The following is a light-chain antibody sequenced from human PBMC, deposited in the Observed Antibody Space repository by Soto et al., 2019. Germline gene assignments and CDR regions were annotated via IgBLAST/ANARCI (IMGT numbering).Light chain of an antibody. J-gene: IGLJ1*01. Sequence: QSALTQPASVSGSPGRSITISCTGTSSDVGGYTYVSWYQQYPGKAPKLMIFEVSNRPSGVSHRFSGSKSGNTASPTISGLQAEDEADYYCSSYTSSTIRVFGTGTKVTVL. V-gene: IGLV2-14*01. CDR2: EVS. CDR3: SSYTSSTIRV. CDR1: SSDVGGYTY.